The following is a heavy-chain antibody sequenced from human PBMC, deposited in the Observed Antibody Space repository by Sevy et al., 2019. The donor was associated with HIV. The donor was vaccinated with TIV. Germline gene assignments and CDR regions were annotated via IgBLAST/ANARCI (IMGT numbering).Heavy chain of an antibody. D-gene: IGHD2-15*01. CDR1: GYTLSELS. Sequence: ASVKVSCKVSGYTLSELSMHWVRQAPGKGLEWMGSFDPEDGETIYAQTLQGRVTMTEDTSTDTAYMELSSLTSEDTATYYCATVGLGYYSGASYYQGDWFDTWGQGTLVTVSS. V-gene: IGHV1-24*01. J-gene: IGHJ5*02. CDR3: ATVGLGYYSGASYYQGDWFDT. CDR2: FDPEDGET.